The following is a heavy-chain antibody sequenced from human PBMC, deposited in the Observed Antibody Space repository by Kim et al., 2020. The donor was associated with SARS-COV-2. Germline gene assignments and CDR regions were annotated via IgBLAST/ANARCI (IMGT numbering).Heavy chain of an antibody. D-gene: IGHD1-1*01. CDR3: ARGLLEATGYYYYYYGMDV. V-gene: IGHV1-18*01. CDR2: ISAYNGNT. CDR1: GYTFTSYG. Sequence: ASVKVSCKASGYTFTSYGISWVRQAPGQGLEWMGWISAYNGNTNYAQKLQGRVTMTTDTSTSTAYMELRSLRSDDTAVYYCARGLLEATGYYYYYYGMDVCGQGATVTVSS. J-gene: IGHJ6*02.